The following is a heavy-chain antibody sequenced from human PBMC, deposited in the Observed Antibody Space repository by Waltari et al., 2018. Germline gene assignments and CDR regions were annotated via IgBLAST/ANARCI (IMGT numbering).Heavy chain of an antibody. D-gene: IGHD5-18*01. CDR1: GGSFSCYY. CDR3: AGQRGYSYGYMNY. V-gene: IGHV4-34*01. J-gene: IGHJ4*02. CDR2: INHSGST. Sequence: QVQLQQWGAGLLKPSETLSLTCSVYGGSFSCYYWSWIRQPPGKGLEWIGEINHSGSTNYNPSLKSRVTISVDTSKNQFSLKLSSVTAADTAVYYCAGQRGYSYGYMNYWGQGTLVTVSS.